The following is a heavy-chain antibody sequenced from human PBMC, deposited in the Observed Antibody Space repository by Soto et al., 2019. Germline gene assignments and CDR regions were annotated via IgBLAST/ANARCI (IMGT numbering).Heavy chain of an antibody. V-gene: IGHV4-31*03. CDR2: TYYNVRT. CDR3: ARDLSGPSDY. D-gene: IGHD1-26*01. CDR1: GGSITSGPYY. J-gene: IGHJ4*02. Sequence: QVQLQESGPGLVKPSQTLSLTCTVSGGSITSGPYYWSWVRQHPGKGLEWIGCTYYNVRTSYNPSLRSRVTISVVTSKNQFSLRLSSVSAADTAVYYCARDLSGPSDYWGQGTLVTVSS.